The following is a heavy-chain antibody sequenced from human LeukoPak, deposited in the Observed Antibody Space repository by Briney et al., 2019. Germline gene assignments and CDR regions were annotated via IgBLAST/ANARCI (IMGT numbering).Heavy chain of an antibody. J-gene: IGHJ5*02. V-gene: IGHV4-39*01. Sequence: SETLSLTCTVSGGSISSSSYCWGWIRQPPGKGLAWIGSIYYSGSTYYNPSLKSRVTISVDTSKNQFSLKLSSVTAADTAVYYCAGGYGDYVSDWFDPWGQGTLVTVSS. CDR3: AGGYGDYVSDWFDP. D-gene: IGHD4-17*01. CDR2: IYYSGST. CDR1: GGSISSSSYC.